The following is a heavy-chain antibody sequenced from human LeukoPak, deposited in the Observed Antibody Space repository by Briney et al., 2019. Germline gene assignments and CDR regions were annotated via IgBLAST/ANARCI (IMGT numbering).Heavy chain of an antibody. D-gene: IGHD3-22*01. V-gene: IGHV3-21*01. J-gene: IGHJ4*02. CDR2: ISSYSTYI. CDR1: GFSFSDYS. Sequence: GGSLRPSCAASGFSFSDYSMNWVRQAPGKGLEWVSFISSYSTYIYYADSLKGRFTISRDNAKSSLYLQMNSLRAEDTAVYYCARDSFAGYDSSGYSSYDYWGQGTLVTVSS. CDR3: ARDSFAGYDSSGYSSYDY.